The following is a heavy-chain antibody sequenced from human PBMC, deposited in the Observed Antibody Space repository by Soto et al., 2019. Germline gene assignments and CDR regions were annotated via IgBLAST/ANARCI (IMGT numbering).Heavy chain of an antibody. D-gene: IGHD3-16*01. J-gene: IGHJ3*02. V-gene: IGHV3-64*02. CDR3: ARDGGPDEGVAFDI. CDR1: GFTFSSYA. Sequence: PGGSLRLSCAASGFTFSSYAMHWVRQAPGKGLEYVSAISSNGVSTYYADSVKGRFTISRDNSKNTLYLQMGSLRAEDMAVYYCARDGGPDEGVAFDIWGQGAMVTVSS. CDR2: ISSNGVST.